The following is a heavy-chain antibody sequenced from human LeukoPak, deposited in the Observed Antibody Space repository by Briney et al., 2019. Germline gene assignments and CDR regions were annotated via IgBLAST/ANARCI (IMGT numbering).Heavy chain of an antibody. V-gene: IGHV4-39*01. Sequence: SETLSLTCTVSGGSIISSSYYWGWIRQPPGKGLEWIGSIYYSGNTYYNPSLKSRVTISVDTSKNQFSLNLTSVTAADTAVYYCARHKLPIDYWGQGTLVTVSS. D-gene: IGHD6-6*01. CDR3: ARHKLPIDY. CDR2: IYYSGNT. CDR1: GGSIISSSYY. J-gene: IGHJ4*02.